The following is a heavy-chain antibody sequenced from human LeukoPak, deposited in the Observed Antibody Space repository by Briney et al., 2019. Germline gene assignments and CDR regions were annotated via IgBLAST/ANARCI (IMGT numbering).Heavy chain of an antibody. CDR2: IYHSGSI. D-gene: IGHD3-9*01. J-gene: IGHJ3*02. CDR3: ARTPTYYDILTGYSPLNAFDI. V-gene: IGHV4-38-2*02. CDR1: GYSISSSYY. Sequence: PSETLSLTCTVSGYSISSSYYWGWIRQPPGKGLEWIGSIYHSGSIYYNPSLKSRVTISVDTSKNQFSLKLSSVTAADTAVYYCARTPTYYDILTGYSPLNAFDIWGQGTMVTVSS.